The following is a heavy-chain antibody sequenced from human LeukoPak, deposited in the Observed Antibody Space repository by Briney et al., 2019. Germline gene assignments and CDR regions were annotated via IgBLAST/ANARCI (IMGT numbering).Heavy chain of an antibody. Sequence: GGSLRLSCAASGFTFSTYAMGWVRQAPGKGLEWVSSIKGGGGDPFYADSVKGRFTISRDNSKSTLFLQLNSLRADDTAVYYCAKGGHDFNPFYWWGRGTLVTVSS. J-gene: IGHJ4*02. CDR3: AKGGHDFNPFYW. D-gene: IGHD2-21*02. V-gene: IGHV3-23*01. CDR2: IKGGGGDP. CDR1: GFTFSTYA.